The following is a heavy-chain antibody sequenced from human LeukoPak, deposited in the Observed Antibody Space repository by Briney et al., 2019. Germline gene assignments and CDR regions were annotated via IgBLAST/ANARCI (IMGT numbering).Heavy chain of an antibody. CDR1: GFTIDSFY. Sequence: GGSLRLSCVASGFTIDSFYMSWVRQAPGKGLEWVANIDEGGKDRYYADSVKGRFTISRDNTKNSVFLDMTSLRVEDTATYFCARASPGVVFNYFDYWGQGALVPVPS. CDR3: ARASPGVVFNYFDY. CDR2: IDEGGKDR. J-gene: IGHJ4*01. V-gene: IGHV3-7*01. D-gene: IGHD2-15*01.